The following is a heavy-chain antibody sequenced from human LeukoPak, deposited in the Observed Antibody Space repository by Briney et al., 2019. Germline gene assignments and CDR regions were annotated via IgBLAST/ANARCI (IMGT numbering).Heavy chain of an antibody. J-gene: IGHJ3*01. Sequence: GGSLRLSCAASGFTFDDYAMHWVRQAPGKGLEWVSGVSWNSGRVDYADSVKGRFTISRDNAKNSLHLQMNSLRTEDTAFYYCARDPRRQCSGGSCPIGFDVWGQGTMVTVS. CDR2: VSWNSGRV. CDR3: ARDPRRQCSGGSCPIGFDV. CDR1: GFTFDDYA. D-gene: IGHD2-15*01. V-gene: IGHV3-9*01.